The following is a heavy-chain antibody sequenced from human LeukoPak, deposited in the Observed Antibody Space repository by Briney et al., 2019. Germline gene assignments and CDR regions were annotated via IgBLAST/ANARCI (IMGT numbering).Heavy chain of an antibody. D-gene: IGHD6-6*01. CDR3: ARQRAARLPYYYYYYMDV. Sequence: PSETLSLTCAVSDGSISSSTYFWGWIRQPPRKGLEWIGSIYYSGSTYYNPSLKSRITISVDTSKNHFSLRLSSVTAADTAVYYCARQRAARLPYYYYYYMDVWGKGTTVTVSS. J-gene: IGHJ6*03. CDR2: IYYSGST. V-gene: IGHV4-39*01. CDR1: DGSISSSTYF.